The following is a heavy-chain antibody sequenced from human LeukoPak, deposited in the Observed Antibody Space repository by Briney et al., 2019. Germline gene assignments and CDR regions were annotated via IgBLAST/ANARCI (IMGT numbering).Heavy chain of an antibody. V-gene: IGHV3-66*01. CDR2: IYSGGST. D-gene: IGHD2-2*01. CDR3: VKDRCDRTTCPEV. Sequence: PGGSLRLSCAASGFTVSSNYMSWVRQAPGKGLEWVSVIYSGGSTYYADSVKGRFTISRDNSKNTLHLQMSSLRAEDTALYYCVKDRCDRTTCPEVWGQGTLVTVSS. J-gene: IGHJ4*02. CDR1: GFTVSSNY.